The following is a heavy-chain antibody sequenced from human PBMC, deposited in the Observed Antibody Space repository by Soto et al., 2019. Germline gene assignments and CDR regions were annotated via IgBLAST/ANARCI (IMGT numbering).Heavy chain of an antibody. CDR2: ISGSGGST. CDR1: GFTFSSYA. CDR3: AKDWVEYSSSPPYYYGMDV. V-gene: IGHV3-23*01. Sequence: GGSLRLSCAASGFTFSSYAMSWVRQAPGKGLEWVSAISGSGGSTYYADSVKGRFTISRDNSKNTLYLQMNSLRAEDTAVYYCAKDWVEYSSSPPYYYGMDVWGQGTTVTVSS. D-gene: IGHD6-6*01. J-gene: IGHJ6*02.